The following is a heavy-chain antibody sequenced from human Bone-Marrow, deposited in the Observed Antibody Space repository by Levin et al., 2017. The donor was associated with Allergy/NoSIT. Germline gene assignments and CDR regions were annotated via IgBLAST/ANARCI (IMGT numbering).Heavy chain of an antibody. J-gene: IGHJ2*01. CDR3: ARLRRTNDWYFDL. V-gene: IGHV4-39*02. D-gene: IGHD2-8*01. CDR1: GGSMSSSSYF. CDR2: IYYSGIT. Sequence: SETLSLSCTVSGGSMSSSSYFWAWVRQPPGKGLEWIGMIYYSGITYYNPSLKSRVTLSVDTSKNHFSLRLTSVTAADTAMYFCARLRRTNDWYFDLWGRGTLVTVSS.